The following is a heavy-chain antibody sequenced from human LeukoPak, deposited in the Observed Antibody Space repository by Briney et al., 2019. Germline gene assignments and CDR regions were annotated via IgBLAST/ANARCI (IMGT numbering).Heavy chain of an antibody. V-gene: IGHV4-39*07. CDR2: INHSGST. CDR1: GGSISSSSYY. Sequence: PSETLSLTCTVSGGSISSSSYYWGWIRQPPGKGLEWIGEINHSGSTNYNPSLKSRVTISVDTSKNQFSLKLSSVTAADTAVYYCARASGYVVLPYYFDYWGQGTLVTVSS. CDR3: ARASGYVVLPYYFDY. J-gene: IGHJ4*02. D-gene: IGHD5-12*01.